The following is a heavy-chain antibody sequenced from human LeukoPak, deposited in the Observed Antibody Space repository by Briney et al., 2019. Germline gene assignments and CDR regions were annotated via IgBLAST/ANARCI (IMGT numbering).Heavy chain of an antibody. Sequence: GESLKISCKGSGYSFTSYWIGWVRQMPGKGLEWMGIIYPGDSDTRYSPSFQGQVTISADKSISTAYLQWSSLKASDTAMYYCARRPLIYYYGSGSHFDYWGQGTLVTVSS. CDR2: IYPGDSDT. J-gene: IGHJ4*02. CDR1: GYSFTSYW. V-gene: IGHV5-51*01. CDR3: ARRPLIYYYGSGSHFDY. D-gene: IGHD3-10*01.